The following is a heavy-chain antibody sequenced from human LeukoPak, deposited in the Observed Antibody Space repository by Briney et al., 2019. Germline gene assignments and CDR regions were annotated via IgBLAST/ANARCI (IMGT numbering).Heavy chain of an antibody. Sequence: PSETLSLTCTVSGGSISSSSYYWGWIRQPPGTGLEWIGSIYYSGSTYYNPSLKSRVTISVDTSKNQFSLKLSSVTAADTAVYYCARVIRNDFWSGYYKGGNWFDPWGQGTLVTVSS. CDR2: IYYSGST. V-gene: IGHV4-39*07. J-gene: IGHJ5*02. CDR3: ARVIRNDFWSGYYKGGNWFDP. CDR1: GGSISSSSYY. D-gene: IGHD3-3*01.